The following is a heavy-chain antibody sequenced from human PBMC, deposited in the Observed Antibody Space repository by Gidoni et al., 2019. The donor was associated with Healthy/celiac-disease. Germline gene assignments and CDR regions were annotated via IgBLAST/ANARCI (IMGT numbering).Heavy chain of an antibody. CDR3: ARASYYYGSGSYYSLDY. J-gene: IGHJ4*02. Sequence: QVQLVESGGGLVKPGGSLRLSCAASGFTFSDYYMGWIRQAPGKGLEWVSYISSSSSYTNYADSVKGRFTISRDNAKNSLYLQMNSLRAEDTAVYYCARASYYYGSGSYYSLDYWGQGTLVTVSS. V-gene: IGHV3-11*06. D-gene: IGHD3-10*01. CDR2: ISSSSSYT. CDR1: GFTFSDYY.